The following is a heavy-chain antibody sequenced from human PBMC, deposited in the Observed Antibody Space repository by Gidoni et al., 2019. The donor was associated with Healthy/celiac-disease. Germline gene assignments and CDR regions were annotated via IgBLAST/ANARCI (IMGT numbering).Heavy chain of an antibody. V-gene: IGHV3-30-3*01. J-gene: IGHJ4*02. CDR1: GFTFSSYA. CDR2: ISYDGSNK. CDR3: ATVGATWGTRAPDY. D-gene: IGHD1-26*01. Sequence: QVQLVESGGGVVQPGRSLRLSCAAPGFTFSSYAMHWVRQAPGKGLEWVAVISYDGSNKYYADSVKGRFTISRDNSKNTLYLQMNSLRAEDTAVYYCATVGATWGTRAPDYWGQGTLVTVSS.